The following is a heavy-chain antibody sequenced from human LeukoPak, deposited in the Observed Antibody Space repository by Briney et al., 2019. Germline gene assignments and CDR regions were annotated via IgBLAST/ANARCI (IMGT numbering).Heavy chain of an antibody. J-gene: IGHJ4*02. CDR2: MNPNSGNT. CDR3: ARGLYRSGWYRGEYYFDY. CDR1: GYTFTSYD. V-gene: IGHV1-8*01. D-gene: IGHD6-19*01. Sequence: ASVKVSCKASGYTFTSYDINWVRQATGQGLEWMGWMNPNSGNTGYAQKFQGRVTMTRNTSISTAYMELSSLRSEDTAVYYCARGLYRSGWYRGEYYFDYWGQGTLVTVSS.